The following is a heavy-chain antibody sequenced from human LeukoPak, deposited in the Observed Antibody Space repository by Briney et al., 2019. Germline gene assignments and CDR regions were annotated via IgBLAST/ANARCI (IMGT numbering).Heavy chain of an antibody. V-gene: IGHV3-23*01. Sequence: PGGSLRLSCAASGFTFSSYAMSWVRQGPGKGLEWVSAISGSGASTFYADSVKGRFTISRDNSKNTLYLQINSLRAEDTAVYYCARDNGIVAPSIPPDYWGQGTLVTVSS. CDR3: ARDNGIVAPSIPPDY. CDR2: ISGSGAST. J-gene: IGHJ4*02. D-gene: IGHD5-12*01. CDR1: GFTFSSYA.